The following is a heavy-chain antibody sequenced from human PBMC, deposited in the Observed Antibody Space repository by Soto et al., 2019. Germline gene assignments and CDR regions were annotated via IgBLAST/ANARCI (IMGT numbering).Heavy chain of an antibody. Sequence: EVQLLESGGGLVQPEGSLRLSCVASGFTFSTYAMSWVRQAPGKGLQWVAGIYTSGVPKYADSVQGRFTISRDDSKNTLYLQMNSLRAEDTAVYYCTRYWERDPEAFFDYWGQGTLVTVSS. CDR2: IYTSGVP. J-gene: IGHJ4*02. D-gene: IGHD1-26*01. CDR1: GFTFSTYA. CDR3: TRYWERDPEAFFDY. V-gene: IGHV3-23*05.